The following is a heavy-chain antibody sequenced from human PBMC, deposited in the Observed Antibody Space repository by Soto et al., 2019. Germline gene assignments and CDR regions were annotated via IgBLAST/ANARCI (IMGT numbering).Heavy chain of an antibody. Sequence: PGGSLRLSCAASGFTFSSYAMSWVRQAPGKGLEWVSAISGSGGSTYYADSVKGRFTISRDNSKNTLYLQMSSLRAEDTAVYYCVKGLPYSSNWDERAFDIWGQGTLVTVSS. CDR3: VKGLPYSSNWDERAFDI. V-gene: IGHV3-23*01. J-gene: IGHJ3*02. D-gene: IGHD6-13*01. CDR2: ISGSGGST. CDR1: GFTFSSYA.